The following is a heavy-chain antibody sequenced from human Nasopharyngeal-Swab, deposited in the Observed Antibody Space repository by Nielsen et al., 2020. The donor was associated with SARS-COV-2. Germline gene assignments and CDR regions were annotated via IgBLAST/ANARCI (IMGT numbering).Heavy chain of an antibody. CDR2: ISGSGGST. V-gene: IGHV3-23*01. J-gene: IGHJ4*02. D-gene: IGHD3-3*01. CDR3: AKDGESTIFGVVRGVY. Sequence: GESLKISCAASGFTFSSYAMSWVRQAPGKGLEWVSAISGSGGSTYNADSVKGRFTISGDNSKNTLYLQMNSLRAEDTAVYYCAKDGESTIFGVVRGVYWGQGTLVTVSS. CDR1: GFTFSSYA.